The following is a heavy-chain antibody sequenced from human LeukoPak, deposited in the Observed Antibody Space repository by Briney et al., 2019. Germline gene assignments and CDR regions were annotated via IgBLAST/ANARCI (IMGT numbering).Heavy chain of an antibody. D-gene: IGHD3-22*01. V-gene: IGHV1-18*01. CDR2: ISAYNGNT. CDR3: ARDWWPSSGYYYYYYGMDV. CDR1: GYTFTSYG. J-gene: IGHJ6*02. Sequence: ASVKVSCKASGYTFTSYGISWVRQAPGQGLEWMGWISAYNGNTNYAQKLQGRVTMTTDTSTSTAYMELRSLRSDDTAVYYCARDWWPSSGYYYYYYGMDVWGQGTTVTVSS.